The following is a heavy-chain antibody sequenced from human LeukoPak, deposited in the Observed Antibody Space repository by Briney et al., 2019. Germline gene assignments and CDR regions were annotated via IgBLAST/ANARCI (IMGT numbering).Heavy chain of an antibody. V-gene: IGHV3-23*01. CDR2: ISGSGGST. D-gene: IGHD2-2*01. CDR3: AKSKVPAAIRAPFDY. J-gene: IGHJ4*02. CDR1: GFTFSSYG. Sequence: GGSLRLSCAASGFTFSSYGMSWVRQAPGKGLEWVSAISGSGGSTYYADSVKGRFTISRDNSKNTLYLQMNSLRAEDTAVYYCAKSKVPAAIRAPFDYWGQGTLVTVSS.